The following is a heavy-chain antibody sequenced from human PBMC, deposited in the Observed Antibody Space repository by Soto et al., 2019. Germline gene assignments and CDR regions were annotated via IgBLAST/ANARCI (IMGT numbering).Heavy chain of an antibody. Sequence: GGSLRLSCAASGFTVSSNYMSWVRQAPGKGLEWVSVIYSGGSTYYADSVKGRFTISRDNSKNTLYLQMNSLRAEDTAVYYCARVLRGDYIDYWGQGTLVTVSS. CDR1: GFTVSSNY. V-gene: IGHV3-66*01. J-gene: IGHJ4*02. CDR2: IYSGGST. D-gene: IGHD3-3*01. CDR3: ARVLRGDYIDY.